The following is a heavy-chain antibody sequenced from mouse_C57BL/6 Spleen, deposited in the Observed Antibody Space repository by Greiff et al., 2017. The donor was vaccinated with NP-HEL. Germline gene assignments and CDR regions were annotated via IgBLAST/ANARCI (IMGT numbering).Heavy chain of an antibody. J-gene: IGHJ2*01. D-gene: IGHD3-2*01. V-gene: IGHV1-69*01. CDR3: ARRGLRQDYCDY. Sequence: QVQLQQPGAELVMPGASVKLSCKASGYTFTSYWMHWVKQRPGQGLEWIGEIDPSDSYTNYNQKFKGKSTLTVDKSSSTAYMQLSSLTSEDSAVYYCARRGLRQDYCDYWGRGTTLTVST. CDR1: GYTFTSYW. CDR2: IDPSDSYT.